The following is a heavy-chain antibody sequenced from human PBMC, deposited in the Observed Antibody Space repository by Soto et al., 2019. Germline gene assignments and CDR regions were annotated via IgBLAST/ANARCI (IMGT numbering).Heavy chain of an antibody. CDR2: INTDGTTT. CDR3: ARGGLATGTIDY. J-gene: IGHJ4*02. Sequence: EMQVVESGGGLVQPGESLRLACAASGFTFSNYWMHWVRQGPGKGLVWVSHINTDGTTTTYADSVKGRFTMSRDNAKNTVYLQMNSLGPEDTAVYYCARGGLATGTIDYWGQGTLVTVSS. D-gene: IGHD1-1*01. CDR1: GFTFSNYW. V-gene: IGHV3-74*01.